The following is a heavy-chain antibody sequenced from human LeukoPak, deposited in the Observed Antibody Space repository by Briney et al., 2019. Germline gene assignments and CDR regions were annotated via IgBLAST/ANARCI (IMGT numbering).Heavy chain of an antibody. CDR2: INPKSGGT. Sequence: ASVKVSCKSSGYTFTGHYMHWVRQAPGQGLEWMGWINPKSGGTNYAQKFQGRVTMIGDTSISTAYMELNRLRSDDTAVYYCARGTILRYFDLNPRYDYWGQGTLVTVSS. CDR1: GYTFTGHY. CDR3: ARGTILRYFDLNPRYDY. J-gene: IGHJ4*02. D-gene: IGHD3-9*01. V-gene: IGHV1-2*02.